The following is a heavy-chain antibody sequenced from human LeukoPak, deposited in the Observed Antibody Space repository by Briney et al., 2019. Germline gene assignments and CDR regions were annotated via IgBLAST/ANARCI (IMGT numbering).Heavy chain of an antibody. CDR3: LGVVVVPAAIHY. J-gene: IGHJ4*02. Sequence: GGTLRLSCAASGFTFSSYAMSWVRQAPGKGLEWVSAISGSGGSTYYADSVKGRFTISRDNSKNTLYLQMNSLRAEDTAVYYCLGVVVVPAAIHYWGQGTLVTVSS. D-gene: IGHD2-2*01. V-gene: IGHV3-23*01. CDR2: ISGSGGST. CDR1: GFTFSSYA.